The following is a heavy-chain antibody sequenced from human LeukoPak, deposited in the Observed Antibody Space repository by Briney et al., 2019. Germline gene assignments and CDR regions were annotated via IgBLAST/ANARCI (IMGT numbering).Heavy chain of an antibody. CDR1: GGSISSGGYS. J-gene: IGHJ6*04. V-gene: IGHV4-30-2*01. Sequence: SETLSLTCAVSGGSISSGGYSWSWIRQPPGKGLEWIGYIYHSRSTYYQPSLKRRVTISVDSSKNQFSLKLSSVTAADTAVYYCARGRLYCSSTSCSPYGMDVWGKGTTVTVSS. D-gene: IGHD2-2*01. CDR2: IYHSRST. CDR3: ARGRLYCSSTSCSPYGMDV.